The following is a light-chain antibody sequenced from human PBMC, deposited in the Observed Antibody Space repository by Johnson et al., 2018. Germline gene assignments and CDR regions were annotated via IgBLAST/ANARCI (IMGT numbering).Light chain of an antibody. CDR1: SSNIGNNY. J-gene: IGLJ1*01. CDR2: DNN. CDR3: GTWDSSLSAGNV. Sequence: QSVLTQPPSVSAAPGQKVTISCSGSSSNIGNNYVSWYQQLPGTAPKLLIYDNNKRPSGIPDRFSGSKSGPSATLATTGLQPGDEADYYCGTWDSSLSAGNVFGTGTKVTVL. V-gene: IGLV1-51*01.